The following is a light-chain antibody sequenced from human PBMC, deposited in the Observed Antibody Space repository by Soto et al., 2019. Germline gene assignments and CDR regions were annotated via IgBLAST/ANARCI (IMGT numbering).Light chain of an antibody. Sequence: EIVLTHSLGTLSLSPGERAALSSSASQSVSSSYLGWYQQKPGQAPRLVIFGASRRATGIPDRFSGSGSGTDFTLTISRLEPEDLAVYYCQHYGSLPTTFGQGTKVDIK. CDR3: QHYGSLPTT. CDR1: QSVSSSY. CDR2: GAS. V-gene: IGKV3-20*01. J-gene: IGKJ1*01.